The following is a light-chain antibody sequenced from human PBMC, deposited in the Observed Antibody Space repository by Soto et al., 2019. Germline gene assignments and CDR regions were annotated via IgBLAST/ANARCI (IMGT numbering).Light chain of an antibody. Sequence: AIAINLSPSSVTVSERDRVTITCRASQGISSALAWYQQKPGKAPKLLIYDASSLESGVPSRFSGSGSGTDFTLTISSLQPEDFATYYCQPFNNYITFGQGTLLEIK. CDR1: QGISSA. CDR2: DAS. J-gene: IGKJ5*01. CDR3: QPFNNYIT. V-gene: IGKV1D-13*01.